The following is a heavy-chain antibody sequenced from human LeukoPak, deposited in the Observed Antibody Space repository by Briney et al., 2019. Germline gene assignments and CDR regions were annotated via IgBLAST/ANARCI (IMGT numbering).Heavy chain of an antibody. CDR3: ARGWGVTGTTFVY. Sequence: PSETLSLTCTVSGGSISSYYWSWIRQPPGKGLEWIGYIYYSGSANYNPSLKSRVTISVDTSKNQFSLKLSSVTAADTAVYYCARGWGVTGTTFVYWGQGTLVTVSS. D-gene: IGHD1-20*01. J-gene: IGHJ4*02. CDR2: IYYSGSA. V-gene: IGHV4-59*01. CDR1: GGSISSYY.